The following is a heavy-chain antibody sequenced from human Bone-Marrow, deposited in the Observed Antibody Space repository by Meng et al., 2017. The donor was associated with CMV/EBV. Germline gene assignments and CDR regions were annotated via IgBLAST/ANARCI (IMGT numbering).Heavy chain of an antibody. D-gene: IGHD1-26*01. CDR3: ATDPIVGATQGYYGMDV. CDR2: INPSGGST. J-gene: IGHJ6*02. V-gene: IGHV1-46*01. Sequence: ASVKVSCKASGYTFTSYYMHWVRQAPGQGLEWMGIINPSGGSTSYAQKFQGRVTMTRDTSTSTAYMELSRLRSDDTAVYYCATDPIVGATQGYYGMDVWGQGTTVTVSS. CDR1: GYTFTSYY.